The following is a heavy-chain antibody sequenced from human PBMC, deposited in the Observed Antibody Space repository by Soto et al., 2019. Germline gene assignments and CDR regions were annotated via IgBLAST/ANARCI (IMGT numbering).Heavy chain of an antibody. D-gene: IGHD6-19*01. CDR1: GFSLSNARMG. CDR3: ARIRTVAGRPADYFDY. J-gene: IGHJ4*02. Sequence: QVTLKESGPVLVKPTETLTLTCTVSGFSLSNARMGVSWIRQPPGKALEWLAHSFSNDEKSYSTSMKSRLTMSKDTSKRKVVLTMTNMDPVDTATYYCARIRTVAGRPADYFDYWGQGTLVTVSS. V-gene: IGHV2-26*01. CDR2: SFSNDEK.